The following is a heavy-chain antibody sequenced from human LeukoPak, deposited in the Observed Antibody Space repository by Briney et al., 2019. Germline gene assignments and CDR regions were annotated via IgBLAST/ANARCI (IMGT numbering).Heavy chain of an antibody. J-gene: IGHJ4*02. D-gene: IGHD6-19*01. V-gene: IGHV6-1*01. Sequence: SQTLSLTCAISGDSVSSNSAAWNWIRQSPSRGLEWLGRTYYRSKWYNDYAVSVKSRITINPDTSKNQFSLQLNSVTPEDTAVYYCARDSMVQAVAGSYYFDYWGQGTLVTVSS. CDR2: TYYRSKWYN. CDR1: GDSVSSNSAA. CDR3: ARDSMVQAVAGSYYFDY.